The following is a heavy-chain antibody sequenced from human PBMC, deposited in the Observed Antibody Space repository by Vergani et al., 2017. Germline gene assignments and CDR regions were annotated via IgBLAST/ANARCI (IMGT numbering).Heavy chain of an antibody. V-gene: IGHV3-30*01. J-gene: IGHJ3*02. CDR3: ARVEYSSSWYTGLLDAFDI. Sequence: QVQLVESGGGVVQPGRSLRLSCAASGFTFSSYAMHWVRQAPGKGLEWVAVISYDGSNKYYADSVKGRFTISRDNSKNTLYLQMNSLRAEDTAVYYCARVEYSSSWYTGLLDAFDIWGQGTMVTVSS. CDR1: GFTFSSYA. D-gene: IGHD6-13*01. CDR2: ISYDGSNK.